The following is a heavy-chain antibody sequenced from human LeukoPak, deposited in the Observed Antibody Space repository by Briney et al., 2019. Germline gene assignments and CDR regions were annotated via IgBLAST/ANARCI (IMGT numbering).Heavy chain of an antibody. CDR2: IYWDNDK. CDR1: GFSLSTYAMG. D-gene: IGHD2-2*01. J-gene: IGHJ4*02. Sequence: SGPTLVKPTQTLTLTCTFSGFSLSTYAMGVGWVRQPPGKALEWLILIYWDNDKRYSTSLKSRLSITKDTPKNQVVLTMTNMDPVDTATYYCAHVGYARSTPHWYFDYWGQGILVTVSS. V-gene: IGHV2-5*02. CDR3: AHVGYARSTPHWYFDY.